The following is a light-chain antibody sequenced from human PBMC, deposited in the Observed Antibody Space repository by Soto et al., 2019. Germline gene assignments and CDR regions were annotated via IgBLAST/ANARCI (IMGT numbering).Light chain of an antibody. Sequence: DIQMTQSPSSLSASVGDRVTITCRASQSISTYLNWYQQKPGKAPKLLIYAASNLQSGVPARLTGSGSGTEFTLTISSMQPEDFAAYFCQQSYSTPQITFGQGTRLEIK. CDR2: AAS. CDR1: QSISTY. CDR3: QQSYSTPQIT. J-gene: IGKJ5*01. V-gene: IGKV1-39*01.